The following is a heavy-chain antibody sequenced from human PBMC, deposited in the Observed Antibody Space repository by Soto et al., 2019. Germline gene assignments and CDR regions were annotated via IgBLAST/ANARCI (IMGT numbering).Heavy chain of an antibody. CDR1: GGTFSSYA. J-gene: IGHJ6*02. V-gene: IGHV1-69*12. D-gene: IGHD2-21*01. CDR2: IIPIFGTA. Sequence: QVQLVQSGAEVKKPGSSVKVSCKASGGTFSSYAISWVRQAPGQGLEWMGGIIPIFGTANYAQKFQGRVTITADESTSTAYMELSSLRSEDTAVYYCARDQRDCYNNYYYYGMDVWGQGTTVTVSS. CDR3: ARDQRDCYNNYYYYGMDV.